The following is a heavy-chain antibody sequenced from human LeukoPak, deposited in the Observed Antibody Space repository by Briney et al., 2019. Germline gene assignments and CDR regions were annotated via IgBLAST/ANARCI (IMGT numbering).Heavy chain of an antibody. CDR1: GFTFSSYG. Sequence: GGSLRLSCAASGFTFSSYGMSWVRQAPGKGLEWVSAISGSGGSTYYADSVKGRFTISRGNSKNTLYLQMNSLRAEDTAVYYCAKAGRRITMIVVVKNWFDPWGQGTLVTVSS. D-gene: IGHD3-22*01. V-gene: IGHV3-23*01. CDR3: AKAGRRITMIVVVKNWFDP. J-gene: IGHJ5*02. CDR2: ISGSGGST.